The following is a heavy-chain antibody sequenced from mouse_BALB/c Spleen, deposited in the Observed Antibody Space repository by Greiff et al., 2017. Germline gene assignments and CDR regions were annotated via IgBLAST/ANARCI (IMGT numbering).Heavy chain of an antibody. CDR2: INPSTGYT. CDR3: ARRGFITTAIDY. V-gene: IGHV1-7*01. D-gene: IGHD1-2*01. J-gene: IGHJ2*02. CDR1: GYTFTSYC. Sequence: VQLQQSGAELAKPGASVKMSCKASGYTFTSYCMHWVNQRPGQGLEWIGYINPSTGYTEYNQKFKDKATLTADKSSSTAYMQLSSLTSEDSAVYYCARRGFITTAIDYWGQGTSLTVSS.